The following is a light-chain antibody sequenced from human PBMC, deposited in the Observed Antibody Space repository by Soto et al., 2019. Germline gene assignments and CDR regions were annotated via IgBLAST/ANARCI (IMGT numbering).Light chain of an antibody. CDR3: CSYAASYVV. CDR1: SSDVGGYNY. J-gene: IGLJ2*01. V-gene: IGLV2-11*01. Sequence: QSALTQPRSVSGSPGQSVTISCTGTSSDVGGYNYVSWYQQHPGKAPKFMIFDVNKRPSGVPDRFSGSKSGNTASLTISGLQAEDEADYYCCSYAASYVVFGGGTKLTVL. CDR2: DVN.